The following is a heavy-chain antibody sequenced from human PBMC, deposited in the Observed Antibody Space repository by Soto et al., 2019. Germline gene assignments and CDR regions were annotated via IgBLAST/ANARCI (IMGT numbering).Heavy chain of an antibody. CDR1: GFTFDNFA. J-gene: IGHJ4*02. V-gene: IGHV3-33*06. CDR3: AKAGHGDYGWS. Sequence: QVYLEESGGGVVQPGRSLRLSCAVSGFTFDNFAMHWVRQAPGKGLEWVAVIWYDGSNKYYADSVKGRFSISRDNSKNTLSLQMSSLRVDDTAVYYCAKAGHGDYGWSWGQGTPVTVSS. D-gene: IGHD4-17*01. CDR2: IWYDGSNK.